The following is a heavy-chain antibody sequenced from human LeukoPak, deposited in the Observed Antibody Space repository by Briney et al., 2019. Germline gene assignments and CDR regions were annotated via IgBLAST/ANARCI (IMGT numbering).Heavy chain of an antibody. CDR1: GFALYDYA. D-gene: IGHD6-19*01. Sequence: GRSLRLSRAASGFALYDYAMHCGRHAPGKGLEWGSGISWISGSIGYADSVKGRFTNSRDNAKNALYLQMNSVRAEDMALYYCAKVFGVGGMEDACDIWGQRTMVTVSS. V-gene: IGHV3-9*03. CDR3: AKVFGVGGMEDACDI. J-gene: IGHJ3*02. CDR2: ISWISGSI.